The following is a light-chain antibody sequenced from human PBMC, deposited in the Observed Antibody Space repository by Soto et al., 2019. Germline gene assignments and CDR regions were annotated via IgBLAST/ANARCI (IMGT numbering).Light chain of an antibody. V-gene: IGKV3-20*01. CDR2: GAS. J-gene: IGKJ1*01. Sequence: ETVLTQSPGTLSLSPGERATLSCRASQTIRSNYLAWYRQTPGQAPRLLIYGASNRATGIADRFSGSGSGTDFTLIISRVDPEDFALYYCQEYGSSPWTFGQGTKVEIK. CDR1: QTIRSNY. CDR3: QEYGSSPWT.